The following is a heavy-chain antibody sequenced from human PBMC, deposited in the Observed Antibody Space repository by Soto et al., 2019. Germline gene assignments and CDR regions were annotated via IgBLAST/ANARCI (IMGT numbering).Heavy chain of an antibody. CDR3: ARRTWGMDV. Sequence: QVQLPESGPGLVKPSGTLSLTCAVSSGSITSSNWWRWVRQPPGKGLEWIGEIFHNGNTYYNPSLKSRVTMSVDTSKNQFSLNLGSVTAADTAVYYCARRTWGMDVWGQGTTVTVSS. D-gene: IGHD2-8*01. V-gene: IGHV4-4*02. J-gene: IGHJ6*02. CDR1: SGSITSSNW. CDR2: IFHNGNT.